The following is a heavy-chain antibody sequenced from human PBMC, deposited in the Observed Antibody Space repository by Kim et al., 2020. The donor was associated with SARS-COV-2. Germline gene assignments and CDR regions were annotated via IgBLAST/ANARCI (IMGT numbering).Heavy chain of an antibody. CDR1: GGTFSSYA. V-gene: IGHV1-69*13. CDR3: ARGREGQLVPPYYYAMDV. D-gene: IGHD6-6*01. J-gene: IGHJ6*02. CDR2: IIPIFGTS. Sequence: ASVKVSCKASGGTFSSYAISWVRQAPGQGLEWMGGIIPIFGTSNYAQKFQGGVTITADESTSTAYMELSSLRSEDTAVYYCARGREGQLVPPYYYAMDVWGQGTTVTVSS.